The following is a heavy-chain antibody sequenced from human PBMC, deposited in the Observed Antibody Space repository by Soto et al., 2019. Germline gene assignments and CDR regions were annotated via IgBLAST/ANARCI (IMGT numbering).Heavy chain of an antibody. D-gene: IGHD6-19*01. Sequence: ASVKTSCKASGYTFTSYDINWVRQATGQGLAWMGWMNPNSANTGYAQTFQGRVTMTRNTSISTAYMALSSLRSEDTAVYYCARGLGLYRGGWYASYYYYGMEVWGQGTTVTVSS. CDR2: MNPNSANT. J-gene: IGHJ6*02. V-gene: IGHV1-8*01. CDR3: ARGLGLYRGGWYASYYYYGMEV. CDR1: GYTFTSYD.